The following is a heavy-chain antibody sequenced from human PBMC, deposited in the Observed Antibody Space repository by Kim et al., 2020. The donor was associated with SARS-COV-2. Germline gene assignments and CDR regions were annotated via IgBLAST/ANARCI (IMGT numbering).Heavy chain of an antibody. V-gene: IGHV4-31*03. CDR1: GGSISSGGYY. CDR3: ARDFPPWDTETPRGMDV. J-gene: IGHJ6*02. Sequence: SETLSLTCTVSGGSISSGGYYWSWIRQHPGKGLEWIGYIYYSGSTYYNPSLKSRVTISVDTSKNQFSLKLSSVTAADTAVYYCARDFPPWDTETPRGMDVWGQGTTVTVSS. D-gene: IGHD5-18*01. CDR2: IYYSGST.